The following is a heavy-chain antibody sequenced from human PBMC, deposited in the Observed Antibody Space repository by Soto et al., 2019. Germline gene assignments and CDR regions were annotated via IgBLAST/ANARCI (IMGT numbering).Heavy chain of an antibody. CDR1: GVTFSSFW. J-gene: IGHJ6*02. CDR2: IKGDGSVT. V-gene: IGHV3-7*03. D-gene: IGHD6-6*01. CDR3: VIPTRSVRGMGV. Sequence: GGSLRLSCAASGVTFSSFWMSWARQAPGKGLEWVANIKGDGSVTQYVASVEGRFTISRDNAKYSLYLQMNSLRVEDTALYYCVIPTRSVRGMGVWGQGTTVTVSS.